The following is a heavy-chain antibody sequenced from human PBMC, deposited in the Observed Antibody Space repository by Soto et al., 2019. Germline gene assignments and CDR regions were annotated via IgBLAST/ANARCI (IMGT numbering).Heavy chain of an antibody. CDR3: ATHVLRFLEWLAPGEKDAFDI. CDR1: GGSISSSSYY. Sequence: PSETLSLTCTVSGGSISSSSYYWGWIRQPPGKGLEWIGSIYYSGSTYYNPSLKSRVTISVDTSKNQFSLKLSSVTAADTAVYYCATHVLRFLEWLAPGEKDAFDIWGQGTMVTVS. V-gene: IGHV4-39*01. D-gene: IGHD3-3*01. J-gene: IGHJ3*02. CDR2: IYYSGST.